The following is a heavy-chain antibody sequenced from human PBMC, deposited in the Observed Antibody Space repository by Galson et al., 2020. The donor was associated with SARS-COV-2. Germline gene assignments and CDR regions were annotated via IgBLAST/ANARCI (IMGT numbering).Heavy chain of an antibody. CDR3: ARDVIIYGADVPGWFDP. CDR2: IYYSGST. CDR1: GGSISSGDYY. J-gene: IGHJ5*02. Sequence: ETSETLSLTCTVSGGSISSGDYYWSWIRQPPGKGLEWIGYIYYSGSTYYNPSLKSRVTISVDTSKNQFSLKLSSVTAADTAVYYCARDVIIYGADVPGWFDPWGQGTLVTVSS. V-gene: IGHV4-30-4*01. D-gene: IGHD2-2*01.